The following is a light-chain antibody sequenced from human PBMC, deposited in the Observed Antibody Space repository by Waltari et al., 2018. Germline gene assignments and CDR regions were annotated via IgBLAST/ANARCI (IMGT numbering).Light chain of an antibody. CDR2: KDN. J-gene: IGLJ3*02. V-gene: IGLV3-25*03. CDR3: QSPDTSGTYL. CDR1: TLPRQY. Sequence: SSELTQPPSVSVSPGQTARITCSGGTLPRQYASWYQQKPGQAPVLEIDKDNERPAGIPERFSGSISGTVVTLVISGVQAEDEADYYCQSPDTSGTYLFGGGTKLTVL.